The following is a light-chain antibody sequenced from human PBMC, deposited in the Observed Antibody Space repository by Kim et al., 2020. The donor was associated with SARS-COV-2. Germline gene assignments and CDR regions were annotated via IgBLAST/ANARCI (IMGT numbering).Light chain of an antibody. CDR2: YDS. CDR3: QVWDSSSDHRV. Sequence: APATTARINCGGNNIGSKRVPWYQQKPGQAPVLVIYYDSDRPSGIPERFSGSNSGNTATLTISRVEAGDEADYYCQVWDSSSDHRVFGGGTQLTVL. CDR1: NIGSKR. V-gene: IGLV3-21*04. J-gene: IGLJ3*02.